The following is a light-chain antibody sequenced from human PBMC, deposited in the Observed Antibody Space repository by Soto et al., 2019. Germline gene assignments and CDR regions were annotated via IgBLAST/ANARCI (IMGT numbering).Light chain of an antibody. CDR3: SSYTSDRSYV. CDR1: SSDVGLYDY. V-gene: IGLV2-14*01. Sequence: QSALTQPASVSGSPGQSITISCTGTSSDVGLYDYVSWYQQHPGKAPQLMIYAVSNRPSGVSNRFSASKSGNTASLFISGLPAEDEADYYCSSYTSDRSYVLGSGNKVTVL. CDR2: AVS. J-gene: IGLJ1*01.